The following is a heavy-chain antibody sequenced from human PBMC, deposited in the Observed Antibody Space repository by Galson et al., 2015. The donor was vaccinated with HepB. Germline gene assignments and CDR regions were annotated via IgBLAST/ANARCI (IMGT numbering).Heavy chain of an antibody. CDR1: GFTFSSYS. D-gene: IGHD2-2*01. CDR2: ISSSSSYI. Sequence: SLRLSCAASGFTFSSYSMNWVRQAPGKGLEWVSSISSSSSYIYYADSVKGRFTISRDNAKNSLYLQMNSLRAEDTAVYYCAREVRYCSSTSCYPANMDVWGKGTTVTVSS. V-gene: IGHV3-21*01. J-gene: IGHJ6*03. CDR3: AREVRYCSSTSCYPANMDV.